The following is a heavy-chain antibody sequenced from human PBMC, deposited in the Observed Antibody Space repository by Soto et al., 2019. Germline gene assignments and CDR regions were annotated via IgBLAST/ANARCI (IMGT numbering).Heavy chain of an antibody. CDR1: GFTFSSYS. CDR2: ISSSSSTI. CDR3: AGVGWYFDY. Sequence: EVQLVESGGGLVQPGGSPRLSCAASGFTFSSYSMNWVRQAPGKGLEWVSYISSSSSTIYYADSVKGRFTISRDNAKNSLYLQMNSLRAEDTAVYYCAGVGWYFDYWGQGTLVTVSS. J-gene: IGHJ4*02. V-gene: IGHV3-48*01. D-gene: IGHD2-15*01.